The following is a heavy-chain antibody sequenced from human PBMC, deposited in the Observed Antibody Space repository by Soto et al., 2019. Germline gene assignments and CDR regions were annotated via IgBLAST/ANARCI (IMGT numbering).Heavy chain of an antibody. Sequence: WTWXRQHPGKXLEWIGYIYYSGVTYYNPSLKSRVTISVDTSKNQFSLKLSSVTAADTAMYYCARDLRGRGSGRFDPWGQGTLVTVSS. V-gene: IGHV4-31*02. D-gene: IGHD3-10*01. J-gene: IGHJ5*02. CDR2: IYYSGVT. CDR3: ARDLRGRGSGRFDP.